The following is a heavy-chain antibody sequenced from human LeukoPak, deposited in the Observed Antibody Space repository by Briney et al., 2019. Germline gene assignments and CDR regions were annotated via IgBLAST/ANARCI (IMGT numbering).Heavy chain of an antibody. Sequence: GASVKASCKPSGYTFTDSYIHWVRQAPGVGLQWMGWISPNNGDTKYAEDLQDRVTMTRDTSINTAYMELTGLTPDDTAVYYCVRSPIGASAYWGRGTLVTVSS. CDR3: VRSPIGASAY. J-gene: IGHJ4*02. CDR1: GYTFTDSY. CDR2: ISPNNGDT. D-gene: IGHD3-10*01. V-gene: IGHV1-2*02.